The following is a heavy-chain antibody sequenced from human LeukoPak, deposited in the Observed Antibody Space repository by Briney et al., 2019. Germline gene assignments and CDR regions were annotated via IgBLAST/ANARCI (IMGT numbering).Heavy chain of an antibody. V-gene: IGHV4-59*01. CDR2: IYYSGST. CDR1: GGSISSYY. Sequence: SETLSLTCTVSGGSISSYYWSWIRQPPGKGLEWIGYIYYSGSTNYNPSLKSRVTISVDTSKNQFSLKLSSVTAADTAVYYCARGTDYGDYVGAFDIWGQGTMVTVSS. J-gene: IGHJ3*02. D-gene: IGHD4-17*01. CDR3: ARGTDYGDYVGAFDI.